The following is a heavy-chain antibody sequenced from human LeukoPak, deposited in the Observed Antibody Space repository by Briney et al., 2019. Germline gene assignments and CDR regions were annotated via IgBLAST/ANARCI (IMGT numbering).Heavy chain of an antibody. J-gene: IGHJ3*02. CDR3: AREELLWFGESSHDAFDI. Sequence: GESLKISCKGSGYSFTSYWIGWVRQMPGKGLEWMGIIYPGDSDTRYSPSFQGQVTISADKSISTAYLQWSSLKAADTAMYYCAREELLWFGESSHDAFDIWGQGTMVTVSS. V-gene: IGHV5-51*01. D-gene: IGHD3-10*01. CDR1: GYSFTSYW. CDR2: IYPGDSDT.